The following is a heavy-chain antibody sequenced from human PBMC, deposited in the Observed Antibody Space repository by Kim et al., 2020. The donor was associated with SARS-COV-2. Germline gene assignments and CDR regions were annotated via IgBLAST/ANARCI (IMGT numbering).Heavy chain of an antibody. Sequence: GGSLRLSCAASGFTFSSYGMHWVRQAPGKGLEWVAVISYDGSNKYYADSVKGRFTISRDNSKNTLYLQMNSLRAEDTAVYYCAKGLRFLEWSHALWYYYYYYGMDVWGQGTTVTVSS. D-gene: IGHD3-3*01. CDR3: AKGLRFLEWSHALWYYYYYYGMDV. CDR1: GFTFSSYG. V-gene: IGHV3-30*18. CDR2: ISYDGSNK. J-gene: IGHJ6*02.